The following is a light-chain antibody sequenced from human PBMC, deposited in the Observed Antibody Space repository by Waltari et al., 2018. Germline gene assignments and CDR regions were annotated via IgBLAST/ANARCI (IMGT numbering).Light chain of an antibody. Sequence: EIVMTQSPATLSVSPGERATLSCRASQSISNHLAWYQQKPGQAPRLLMYAASTRATGIPARFSGSGSGTEFSLTISSLQSEDFALYYCQQYDSWPITFGQGTRLEI. CDR3: QQYDSWPIT. J-gene: IGKJ5*01. V-gene: IGKV3-15*01. CDR2: AAS. CDR1: QSISNH.